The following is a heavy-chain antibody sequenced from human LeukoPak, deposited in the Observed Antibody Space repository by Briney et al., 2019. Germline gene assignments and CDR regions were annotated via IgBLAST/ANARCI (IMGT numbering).Heavy chain of an antibody. V-gene: IGHV5-51*01. D-gene: IGHD2/OR15-2a*01. CDR2: IYPADSDT. CDR1: PYYFIDFW. J-gene: IGHJ1*01. CDR3: ARGINDEYFQS. Sequence: GESLMISCKDSPYYFIDFWIGWVRQMPGKGLEWMGIIYPADSDTRYNPSFQGHVTISADRSASTAYLQWHSLKASDTAIYYCARGINDEYFQSWGQGTLVTVSS.